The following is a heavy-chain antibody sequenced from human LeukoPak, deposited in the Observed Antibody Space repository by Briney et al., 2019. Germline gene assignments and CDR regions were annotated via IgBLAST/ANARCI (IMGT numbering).Heavy chain of an antibody. J-gene: IGHJ4*02. CDR3: AKGGKNFDFSRFDY. D-gene: IGHD3-3*01. Sequence: GGSLRLSCAASGLSFSNYAMNWVRQAPGKGLKWVSSISGSGGATYYADFVKGRATISRDNSKHIVYLQLDSLRAEDTAVYFCAKGGKNFDFSRFDYWGQGTLVTVSS. V-gene: IGHV3-23*01. CDR1: GLSFSNYA. CDR2: ISGSGGAT.